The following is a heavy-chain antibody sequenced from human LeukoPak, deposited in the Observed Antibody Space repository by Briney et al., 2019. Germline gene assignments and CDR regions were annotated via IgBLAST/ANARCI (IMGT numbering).Heavy chain of an antibody. D-gene: IGHD3-9*01. CDR2: ISSSGSTI. V-gene: IGHV3-11*04. CDR3: ARVPVLRYFDWFHYYMDV. CDR1: GFTFSDYY. Sequence: GGSLRLSCAASGFTFSDYYMSWIRQAPGKGLEWVSYISSSGSTIYYADSVKGRFTISRDNAKNSLYLQMNSLRAEDTAVYYCARVPVLRYFDWFHYYMDVWGKGTTVTVSS. J-gene: IGHJ6*03.